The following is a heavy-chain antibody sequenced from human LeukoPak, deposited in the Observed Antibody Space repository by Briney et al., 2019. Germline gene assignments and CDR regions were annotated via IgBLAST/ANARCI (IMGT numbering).Heavy chain of an antibody. CDR3: ARGYDILTGYSYYFDY. CDR1: GFTFSSYD. D-gene: IGHD3-9*01. V-gene: IGHV3-13*01. Sequence: GGSLRLSCTASGFTFSSYDMHWVRQGTGKGLEWVSAIGTAGDTYYGGSVKGRFTISRENAKNSLYLQMNSLRAEDTAVYYCARGYDILTGYSYYFDYWGQGTLVTVSS. CDR2: IGTAGDT. J-gene: IGHJ4*02.